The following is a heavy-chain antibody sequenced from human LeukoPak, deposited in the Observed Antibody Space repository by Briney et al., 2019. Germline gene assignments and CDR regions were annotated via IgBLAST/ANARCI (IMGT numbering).Heavy chain of an antibody. J-gene: IGHJ3*02. CDR1: GFTFGDYY. D-gene: IGHD1-26*01. CDR3: ARVSGSYYVVGAFDI. V-gene: IGHV3-11*04. Sequence: GGSLRLSCAASGFTFGDYYMSWIRQAPGKGLEWVSYISSSGSTIYYADSVKGRFTISRDNAKNSLYLQMNSLRAEDTAVYYCARVSGSYYVVGAFDIWGQGTMVTVSS. CDR2: ISSSGSTI.